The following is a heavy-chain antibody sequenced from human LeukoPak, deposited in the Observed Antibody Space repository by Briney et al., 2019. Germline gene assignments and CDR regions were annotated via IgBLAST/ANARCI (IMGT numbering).Heavy chain of an antibody. D-gene: IGHD2-21*02. CDR3: ARGHGGDYYFDY. CDR1: GYTFTGYY. CDR2: INPKSGGT. J-gene: IGHJ4*02. V-gene: IGHV1-2*02. Sequence: ASVKVSCKASGYTFTGYYMHWVRQAPGQGLEWMGWINPKSGGTNYAQKFQVRVTMTRDTSISTAYMELSRLRSDDTAVYYCARGHGGDYYFDYWGQGTLVTVSS.